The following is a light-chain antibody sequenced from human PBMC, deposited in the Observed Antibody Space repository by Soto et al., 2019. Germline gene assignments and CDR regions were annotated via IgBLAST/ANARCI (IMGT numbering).Light chain of an antibody. Sequence: IVLTQSPATLSLSPGERATLSCRASQSVSSNLAWYQQKPGQAPRLLIYDTATRATGIPDRFSGSGSGTDFTLTISRLEPEDFAVYYCQQYGSSGTFGQGTKVDIK. J-gene: IGKJ1*01. CDR3: QQYGSSGT. V-gene: IGKV3-20*01. CDR2: DTA. CDR1: QSVSSN.